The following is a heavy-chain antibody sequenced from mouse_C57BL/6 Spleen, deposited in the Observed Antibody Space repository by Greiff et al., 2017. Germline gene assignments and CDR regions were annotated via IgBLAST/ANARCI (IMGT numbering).Heavy chain of an antibody. CDR1: GYTFTSYW. CDR2: IYPGNSVT. V-gene: IGHV1-5*01. CDR3: TRPLRLRFDY. Sequence: VQLKESGTVLARPGASVKMSCKTSGYTFTSYWMHWVKQRPGQGLEWIGAIYPGNSVTSYNQKFQGKAKLTAVTSASTAYMELSSLTNEDSAVYYCTRPLRLRFDYWGQGTTLTVSS. D-gene: IGHD3-2*02. J-gene: IGHJ2*01.